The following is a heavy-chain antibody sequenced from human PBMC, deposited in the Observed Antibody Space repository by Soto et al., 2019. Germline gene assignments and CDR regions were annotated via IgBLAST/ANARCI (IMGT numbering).Heavy chain of an antibody. CDR3: ARSWTVLGSDAFDI. CDR2: ISAYNGNT. CDR1: GYTFTSYG. J-gene: IGHJ3*02. Sequence: ASVKVSCKASGYTFTSYGISWVRQAPGQGLEWMGWISAYNGNTNYAQKLQGRVTMTTDTSTSTAYMELRSLRSDDAAVYYCARSWTVLGSDAFDIWGQGTMVTVSS. V-gene: IGHV1-18*01. D-gene: IGHD2-8*02.